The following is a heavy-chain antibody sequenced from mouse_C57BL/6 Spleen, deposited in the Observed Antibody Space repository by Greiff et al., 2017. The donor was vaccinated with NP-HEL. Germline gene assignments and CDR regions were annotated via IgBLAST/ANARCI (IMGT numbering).Heavy chain of an antibody. D-gene: IGHD1-1*01. CDR2: IYPGDGDT. V-gene: IGHV1-80*01. J-gene: IGHJ3*01. CDR1: GYAFSSYW. CDR3: ASSSYKEVWFAY. Sequence: VKLVESGAELVKPGASVKISCKASGYAFSSYWMNWVKQRPGKGLEWIGQIYPGDGDTNYNGKFKGKATLTADKSSSTAYMQLSSLTSEDSAVYFCASSSYKEVWFAYWGQGTLVTVSA.